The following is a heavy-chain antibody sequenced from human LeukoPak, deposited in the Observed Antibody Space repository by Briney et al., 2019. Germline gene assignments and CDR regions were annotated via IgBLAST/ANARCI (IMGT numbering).Heavy chain of an antibody. D-gene: IGHD2-2*01. CDR2: IYYSGST. J-gene: IGHJ6*02. CDR3: ARGVPAAMRYYYYYYGMDV. CDR1: GGSISSYY. V-gene: IGHV4-59*01. Sequence: SETLSLTCTVSGGSISSYYWSWIRQPPGKGLERIGYIYYSGSTNYNPSLKSRVTISVDTSKNQFSLKLSSVTAADTAVYYCARGVPAAMRYYYYYYGMDVWGQGTTVTVSS.